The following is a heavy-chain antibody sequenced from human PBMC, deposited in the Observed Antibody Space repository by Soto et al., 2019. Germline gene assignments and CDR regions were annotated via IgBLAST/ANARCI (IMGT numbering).Heavy chain of an antibody. V-gene: IGHV4-34*01. CDR1: GGSFSGYY. CDR2: INHSGST. Sequence: SETLSLTCAVYGGSFSGYYWSWIRQPPGKGLEWIGEINHSGSTNYNPSLKSRVTISVDTSKNQFSLKLSSVTAADTAVYYCAGGTVTQSDYWGQGTLVTVSS. D-gene: IGHD4-4*01. CDR3: AGGTVTQSDY. J-gene: IGHJ4*02.